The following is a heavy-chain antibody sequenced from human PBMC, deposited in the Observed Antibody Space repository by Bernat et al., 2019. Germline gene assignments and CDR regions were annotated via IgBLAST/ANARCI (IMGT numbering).Heavy chain of an antibody. CDR1: GFTFSSYG. D-gene: IGHD6-19*01. Sequence: QVQLVESGGGVVQPGTSLRLSCAASGFTFSSYGMHWVRQAPGKGLEWVALISYDGRDKYYVEPVKGRFTISRDNSKNTLYLQMNSMRDEDTAVYHCVKTEGWLVSRPPFDYWGQGTLVTVSS. V-gene: IGHV3-30*18. J-gene: IGHJ4*02. CDR2: ISYDGRDK. CDR3: VKTEGWLVSRPPFDY.